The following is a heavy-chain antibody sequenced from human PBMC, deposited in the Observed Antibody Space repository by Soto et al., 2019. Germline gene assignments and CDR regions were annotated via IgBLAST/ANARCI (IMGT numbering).Heavy chain of an antibody. CDR1: GYTFSSYA. V-gene: IGHV1-69*13. CDR2: IIPIFGTA. J-gene: IGHJ4*02. Sequence: ASVKVSCKASGYTFSSYAISWVRQAPGQGLEWMGGIIPIFGTANYAQKFQGRVTITADESTSTAYMELSSLRSEDTAVYYCAREAAGYYDSSGYYDFDYWGQGTLVTVSS. CDR3: AREAAGYYDSSGYYDFDY. D-gene: IGHD3-22*01.